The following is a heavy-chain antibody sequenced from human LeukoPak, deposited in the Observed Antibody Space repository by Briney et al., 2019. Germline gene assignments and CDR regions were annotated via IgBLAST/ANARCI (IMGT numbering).Heavy chain of an antibody. CDR3: ARRLVTVSWFDP. D-gene: IGHD6-25*01. Sequence: SETLSLTCAVYGGSFSGYYWSWIRQPPGKGLEWIGEINHSGSTNYNPSLKSRVTISVDTSKNQFSLKLSSVTAADTAVYYCARRLVTVSWFDPWGQGTLVTVSS. V-gene: IGHV4-34*01. J-gene: IGHJ5*02. CDR2: INHSGST. CDR1: GGSFSGYY.